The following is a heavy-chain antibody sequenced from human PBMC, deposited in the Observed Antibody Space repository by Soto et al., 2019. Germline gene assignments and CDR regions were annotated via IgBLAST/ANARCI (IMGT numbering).Heavy chain of an antibody. CDR2: ISSSSSYI. CDR3: ARDYYSSNWENGYYYYAMDV. J-gene: IGHJ6*02. Sequence: PGGSLRLSCASSGFTFIGYSMNWVRQAPGKGLEWVSSISSSSSYIYYADSVKGRFTISRDNAKNSLYLQMNSLRAEDTAVYYCARDYYSSNWENGYYYYAMDVWGQGTTVTVSS. V-gene: IGHV3-21*01. CDR1: GFTFIGYS. D-gene: IGHD6-13*01.